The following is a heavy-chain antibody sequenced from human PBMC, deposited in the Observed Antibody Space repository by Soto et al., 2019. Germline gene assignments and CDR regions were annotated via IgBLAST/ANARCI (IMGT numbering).Heavy chain of an antibody. D-gene: IGHD2-8*01. CDR1: GFSLSNARMG. V-gene: IGHV2-26*01. CDR2: IFSNDEK. CDR3: ERILDGNHCTKGVCYTSDAFDI. Sequence: QVTLKESGPVLVKPTETLTLTCTVSGFSLSNARMGVSWIRQPPGKALEWLAHIFSNDEKSYSTSLKSRLTISKDTSKSQVVLTMTNMDPVDTATYYCERILDGNHCTKGVCYTSDAFDIWGQGTMVTVSS. J-gene: IGHJ3*02.